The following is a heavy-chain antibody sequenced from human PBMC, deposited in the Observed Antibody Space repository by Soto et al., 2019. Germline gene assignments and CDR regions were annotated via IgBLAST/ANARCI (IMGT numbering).Heavy chain of an antibody. CDR3: ARVRVVAKINDDFDI. V-gene: IGHV4-59*01. CDR1: VVSIIIYY. J-gene: IGHJ3*02. Sequence: SSTXSLTGTVAVVSIIIYYLILIRHPPGKGLECIGYIYYSGSTNYNPSLKSRVNISVDKSKNQFSLKLSSVTAADTAVYYCARVRVVAKINDDFDIWGQRTMVTVSS. CDR2: IYYSGST. D-gene: IGHD5-12*01.